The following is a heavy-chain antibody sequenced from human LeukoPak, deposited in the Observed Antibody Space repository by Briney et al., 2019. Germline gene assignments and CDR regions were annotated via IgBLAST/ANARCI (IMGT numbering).Heavy chain of an antibody. Sequence: PGGSLRLSCAASGFTFSNYAMPWVRQAPGKGLEWVAVISYDGSNKYYADSVKGRFTISRDNSKNTPYLQMNSLRAEDTAVYYCARSYPRRRVYDILTGYFDYWGQGTQITVSS. D-gene: IGHD3-9*01. CDR2: ISYDGSNK. J-gene: IGHJ4*02. V-gene: IGHV3-30-3*01. CDR3: ARSYPRRRVYDILTGYFDY. CDR1: GFTFSNYA.